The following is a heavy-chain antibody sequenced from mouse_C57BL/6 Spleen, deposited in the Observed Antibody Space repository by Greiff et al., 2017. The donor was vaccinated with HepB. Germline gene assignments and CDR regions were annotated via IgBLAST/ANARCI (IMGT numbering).Heavy chain of an antibody. V-gene: IGHV1-42*01. CDR1: GYSFTGYY. CDR3: ASYYGNYVWYFDV. Sequence: EVQLQQSGPELVKPGASVKISCKASGYSFTGYYMNWVKQSPEKSLEWIGEINPSTGGTTYNQKFKAKATLTVDKSSSTAYMQLKSLTSEDSAVYYCASYYGNYVWYFDVWGTGTTVTVSS. J-gene: IGHJ1*03. CDR2: INPSTGGT. D-gene: IGHD2-1*01.